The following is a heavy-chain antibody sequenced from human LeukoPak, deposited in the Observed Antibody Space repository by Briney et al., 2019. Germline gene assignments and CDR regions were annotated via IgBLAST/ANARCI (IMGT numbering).Heavy chain of an antibody. D-gene: IGHD5-18*01. J-gene: IGHJ4*02. CDR3: ARDRGYSCGY. V-gene: IGHV3-23*01. CDR2: ISGSGDST. Sequence: GGSLRLSCAAPGFTFSSYAMNRVRQAPGKGLEWVSTISGSGDSTYYADSVKGRFTISRDNSKNTLYLQMNSLRAEDTAVYYCARDRGYSCGYWGQGTLVTVSS. CDR1: GFTFSSYA.